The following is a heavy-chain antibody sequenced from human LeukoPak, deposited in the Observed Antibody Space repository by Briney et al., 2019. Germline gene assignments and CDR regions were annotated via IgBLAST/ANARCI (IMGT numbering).Heavy chain of an antibody. V-gene: IGHV1-69*04. CDR1: GGTFSSYA. CDR3: ASSSLYCSGGSCSVGY. D-gene: IGHD2-15*01. J-gene: IGHJ4*02. Sequence: SVKVSCKASGGTFSSYAISWVRQAPGQGLEWMGRIIPILGIANYAQRFQGRVTITADKSTSTAYMELSSLRSEDTAVYYCASSSLYCSGGSCSVGYWGQGTLVTVSS. CDR2: IIPILGIA.